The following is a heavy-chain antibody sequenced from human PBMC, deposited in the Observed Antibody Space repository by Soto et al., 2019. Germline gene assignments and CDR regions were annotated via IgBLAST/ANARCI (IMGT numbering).Heavy chain of an antibody. J-gene: IGHJ4*02. V-gene: IGHV4-59*01. D-gene: IGHD6-13*01. Sequence: QVQLQESGPGLLKPSETLSLTCTVSGGSISSYYWSWIRQPPGKGLEWIGYIYYSGSTNYNPSIKSRVTISVDTSKNQFSLKLSSVTAADTAVYYCAMNGIAAAGNFDYWGQGTLVTVSS. CDR3: AMNGIAAAGNFDY. CDR1: GGSISSYY. CDR2: IYYSGST.